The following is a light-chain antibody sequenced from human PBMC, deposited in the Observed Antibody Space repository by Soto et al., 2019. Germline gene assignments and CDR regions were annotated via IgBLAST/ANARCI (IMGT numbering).Light chain of an antibody. Sequence: QSVLTQPASVSGSPGQSITISCTGTSSDVGGYNYVSWYQHHPGKAPKLIIFDVSNRPSGISNRFSGSKSGNTASLTISGLQAEDESDYYCISYTRSSPYVFGTGTNVTVL. CDR2: DVS. CDR3: ISYTRSSPYV. J-gene: IGLJ1*01. CDR1: SSDVGGYNY. V-gene: IGLV2-14*03.